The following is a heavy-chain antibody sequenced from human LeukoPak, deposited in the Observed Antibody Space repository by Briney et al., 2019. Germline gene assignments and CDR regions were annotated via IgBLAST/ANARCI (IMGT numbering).Heavy chain of an antibody. CDR3: VGRVEWGRYASGRPDVFDV. J-gene: IGHJ3*01. CDR1: AFTMHDNI. Sequence: PSETLSLNCNVYAFTMHDNIWSWIRQSPGKGLEWLSHIYSSEKAFYNPSLKSRTSISIDTTNNHFSLRLTSVTAADTAVYFCVGRVEWGRYASGRPDVFDVWGQGAMVTASS. V-gene: IGHV4-59*01. D-gene: IGHD3-10*01. CDR2: IYSSEKA.